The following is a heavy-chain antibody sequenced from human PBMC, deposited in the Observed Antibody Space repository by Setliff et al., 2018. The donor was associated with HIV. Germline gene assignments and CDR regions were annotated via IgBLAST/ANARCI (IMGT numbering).Heavy chain of an antibody. Sequence: GGSLRLSCAASGFTLSNYYMAWVRQAPGKGLEWVSTIYSDGTTYHADSVKGRFTLSRDNSKNTLFLQMNSLRPEDTAVFYCARLRLFSSALDYWGQGTLVTVSS. CDR3: ARLRLFSSALDY. D-gene: IGHD2-2*01. CDR2: IYSDGTT. J-gene: IGHJ4*02. CDR1: GFTLSNYY. V-gene: IGHV3-66*02.